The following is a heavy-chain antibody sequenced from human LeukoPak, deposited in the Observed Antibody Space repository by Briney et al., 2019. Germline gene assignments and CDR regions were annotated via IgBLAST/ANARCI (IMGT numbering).Heavy chain of an antibody. Sequence: GGSLRLSCAASGFTFSSYGMHWVRQAPGKGLEWVAVISHDGSNKYYADSVKGRFSISRDNSKNTLYLQMNSLRVEDTAVYYCASQTGTTPRWGQGTLVTVSS. CDR2: ISHDGSNK. D-gene: IGHD1-7*01. V-gene: IGHV3-30*03. CDR3: ASQTGTTPR. J-gene: IGHJ4*02. CDR1: GFTFSSYG.